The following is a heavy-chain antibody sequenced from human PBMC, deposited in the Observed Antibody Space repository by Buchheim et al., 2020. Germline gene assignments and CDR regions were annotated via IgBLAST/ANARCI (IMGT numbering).Heavy chain of an antibody. Sequence: QVQLVESGGGVVQPGRSLRLSCAASGFTFSSYAMHWVRQAPGKGLEWVAVISYDGSNKYYADSVKGRFTISRDNSKNTLYLQMNSLRAEDTAVYYCARDQGYSSGYYYYYYGMDVWGQGTT. CDR1: GFTFSSYA. J-gene: IGHJ6*02. D-gene: IGHD3-22*01. V-gene: IGHV3-30*04. CDR3: ARDQGYSSGYYYYYYGMDV. CDR2: ISYDGSNK.